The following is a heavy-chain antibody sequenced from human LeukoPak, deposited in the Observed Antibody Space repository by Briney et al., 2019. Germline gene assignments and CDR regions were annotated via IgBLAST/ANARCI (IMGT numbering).Heavy chain of an antibody. D-gene: IGHD6-19*01. Sequence: SETLSLTCTVSGGSISSSRYYWGWIRQPPGKGLEWIGSIYYSGRTYYNPSLKSRVTISVDTSKNQFSLKLSSVTAADTAVYYCARGGWYPESFQHWGQGALVTVSS. CDR3: ARGGWYPESFQH. CDR1: GGSISSSRYY. J-gene: IGHJ1*01. CDR2: IYYSGRT. V-gene: IGHV4-39*07.